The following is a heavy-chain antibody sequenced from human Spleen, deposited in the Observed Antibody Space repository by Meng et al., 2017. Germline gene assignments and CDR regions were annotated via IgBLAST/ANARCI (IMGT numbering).Heavy chain of an antibody. CDR2: IDSDGSST. Sequence: GESLKISCGASGFTFSSYWMHWVRQAPGKGLVWVSRIDSDGSSTSYADSVKGRFTISRDNAKNTLYLQMNSLRAEDTAVYYCARGKTTFSWGPFDYWSQGTLVTVSS. CDR3: ARGKTTFSWGPFDY. J-gene: IGHJ4*02. V-gene: IGHV3-74*01. D-gene: IGHD4-11*01. CDR1: GFTFSSYW.